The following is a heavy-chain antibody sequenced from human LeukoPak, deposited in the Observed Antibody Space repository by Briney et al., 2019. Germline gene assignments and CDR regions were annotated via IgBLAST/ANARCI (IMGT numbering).Heavy chain of an antibody. D-gene: IGHD2-8*01. CDR2: INPYTGGT. CDR1: GYTFTCPY. V-gene: IGHV1-2*02. J-gene: IGHJ4*02. Sequence: ASVKVSCKASGYTFTCPYIHWMRQAPGQGREWMGWINPYTGGTKYAQKFQGRVTVTRGRYTNTDYMEWSGLRPGDTAAYYCARVEYCTKGVCINFDLWGQGTLVTVSS. CDR3: ARVEYCTKGVCINFDL.